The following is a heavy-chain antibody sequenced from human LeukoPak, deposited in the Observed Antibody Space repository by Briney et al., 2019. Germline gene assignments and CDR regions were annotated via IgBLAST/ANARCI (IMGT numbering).Heavy chain of an antibody. J-gene: IGHJ3*01. D-gene: IGHD1-14*01. CDR1: GFTFNNYE. Sequence: GGSLRLSCAASGFTFNNYEMHWVRQTAGKGLEWVSAVGIAGDPFYAGSVKGRFSISRDNAESSLFLQMNSLRAGDTPVYYCAREGRMGTADAFDVWGQGTMVTVSS. CDR2: VGIAGDP. CDR3: AREGRMGTADAFDV. V-gene: IGHV3-13*05.